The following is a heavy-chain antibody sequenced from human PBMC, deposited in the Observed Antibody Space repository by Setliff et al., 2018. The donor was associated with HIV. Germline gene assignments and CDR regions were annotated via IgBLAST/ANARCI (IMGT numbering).Heavy chain of an antibody. CDR1: GYSFTSYW. Sequence: PGESLKISCKGSGYSFTSYWIGWVRQMPGKGLEWMGIIYPGDPDTRYSPSFQGQVTISADKSISTAYLQWSSLKASDTAMYYCARRIAVAGTGEFYYFDYWGQGTLVTVSS. CDR3: ARRIAVAGTGEFYYFDY. CDR2: IYPGDPDT. D-gene: IGHD6-19*01. J-gene: IGHJ4*02. V-gene: IGHV5-51*01.